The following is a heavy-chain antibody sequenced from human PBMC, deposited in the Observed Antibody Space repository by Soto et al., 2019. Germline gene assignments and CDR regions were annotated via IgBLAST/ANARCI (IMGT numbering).Heavy chain of an antibody. CDR2: INHSGST. Sequence: SETLSLTCAVYGESFSGYYWSWIRQPPGKGLEWIGEINHSGSTNYNPSLKSRLTISVDTSKNQFSLKLSSVTAADTAVYYCARAITLVRGAVYVYWGQGTLVTVSS. J-gene: IGHJ4*02. V-gene: IGHV4-34*01. CDR1: GESFSGYY. CDR3: ARAITLVRGAVYVY. D-gene: IGHD3-10*01.